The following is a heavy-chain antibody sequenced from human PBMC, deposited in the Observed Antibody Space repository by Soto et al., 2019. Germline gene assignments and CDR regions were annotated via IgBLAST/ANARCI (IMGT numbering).Heavy chain of an antibody. CDR1: GLTRSSASCN. J-gene: IGHJ4*02. CDR3: ARYRFSGSWSKFDY. CDR2: ISYNRTT. Sequence: SETLSLTCIVSGLTRSSASCNWSWIRQHPGKSLEWIGFISYNRTTYYSPSLKSRLTISFDTSRNQFSLWLTSVTAADTAVYYCARYRFSGSWSKFDYWGQGALVTVSS. V-gene: IGHV4-31*03. D-gene: IGHD6-13*01.